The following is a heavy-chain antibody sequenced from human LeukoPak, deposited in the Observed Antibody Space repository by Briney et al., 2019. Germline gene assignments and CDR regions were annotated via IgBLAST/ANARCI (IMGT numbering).Heavy chain of an antibody. D-gene: IGHD2-2*01. CDR2: INHSGST. CDR3: ARGGPLGSTSCYQFDY. V-gene: IGHV4-34*01. J-gene: IGHJ4*02. CDR1: GGSFSGYY. Sequence: PSETLSLTCAVYGGSFSGYYWSWTRQPPGKGLEWIGEINHSGSTNYNPSLKSRVTISVDTSKNQFSLKLSSVTAADTAVYYCARGGPLGSTSCYQFDYWGQGTLVTVSS.